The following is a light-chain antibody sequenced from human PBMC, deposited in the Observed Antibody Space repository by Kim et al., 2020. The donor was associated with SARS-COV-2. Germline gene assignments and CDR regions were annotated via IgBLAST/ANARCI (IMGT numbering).Light chain of an antibody. Sequence: PSPLCAVVRDRVTITCQESKDITYYLNWHQQKPGEAPKLLICDASNVETGVPSRFSGSGSGTDFTFTISSLKPEDIATYYCQQFRTFGQGTKLEI. V-gene: IGKV1-33*01. CDR1: KDITYY. J-gene: IGKJ2*02. CDR2: DAS. CDR3: QQFRT.